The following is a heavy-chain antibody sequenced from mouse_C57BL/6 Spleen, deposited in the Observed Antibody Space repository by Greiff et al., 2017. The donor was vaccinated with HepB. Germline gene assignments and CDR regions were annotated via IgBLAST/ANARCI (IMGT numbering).Heavy chain of an antibody. D-gene: IGHD2-4*01. CDR1: GFTFSDYG. J-gene: IGHJ4*01. CDR2: ISSGSSTI. V-gene: IGHV5-17*01. CDR3: ARIYYDYEDYYAMDY. Sequence: EVNVVESGGGLVKPGGSLKLSCAASGFTFSDYGMHWVRQAPEKGLEWVAYISSGSSTIYYADTVKGRFTISRDNAKNTLFLQMTSLRSEDTAMYYCARIYYDYEDYYAMDYWGQGTSVTVSS.